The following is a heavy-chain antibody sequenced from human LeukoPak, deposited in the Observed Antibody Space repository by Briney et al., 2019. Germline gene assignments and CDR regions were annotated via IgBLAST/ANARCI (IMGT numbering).Heavy chain of an antibody. V-gene: IGHV4-59*01. Sequence: SETPSLTCTVSGGSISSYYWSWIRQPPGKGLEWIGYIYYSGSTNYNPSLKSRVTISVDTSKNQFSLKLSSVTAADTAVYYCARVYYDSSGYYLYYFDYWGQGTLVTVSS. J-gene: IGHJ4*02. D-gene: IGHD3-22*01. CDR1: GGSISSYY. CDR3: ARVYYDSSGYYLYYFDY. CDR2: IYYSGST.